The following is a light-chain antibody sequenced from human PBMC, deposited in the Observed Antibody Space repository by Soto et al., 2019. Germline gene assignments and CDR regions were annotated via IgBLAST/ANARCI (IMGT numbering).Light chain of an antibody. Sequence: DIRMTQSPSTLSASLGDRVTISCRASRNIDSWLAWYQQQPGGIPQLLIYSASNLQNGVPSRFSGSGSGTDFTLTINGLQPDDFATYYCQEFHSSSRTFGQGTRVDMK. CDR3: QEFHSSSRT. CDR2: SAS. J-gene: IGKJ1*01. V-gene: IGKV1-5*03. CDR1: RNIDSW.